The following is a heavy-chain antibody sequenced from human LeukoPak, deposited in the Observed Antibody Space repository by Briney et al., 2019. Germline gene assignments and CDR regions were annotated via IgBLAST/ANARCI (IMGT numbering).Heavy chain of an antibody. Sequence: ASVKVSCKASGYTFTGYYMHWVRQAPGQGPEWMGWINPNSGGTNYAQKFQGRVTMTRDTSISTAYMELSRLRSDDTAVYYCARDSLTIFGVVFSLYYFDYWGQGTLVTVSS. CDR2: INPNSGGT. CDR3: ARDSLTIFGVVFSLYYFDY. J-gene: IGHJ4*02. D-gene: IGHD3-3*01. CDR1: GYTFTGYY. V-gene: IGHV1-2*02.